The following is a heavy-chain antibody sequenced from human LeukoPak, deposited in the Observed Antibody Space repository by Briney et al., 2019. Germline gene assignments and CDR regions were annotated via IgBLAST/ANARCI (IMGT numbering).Heavy chain of an antibody. Sequence: ASVKVSCKASGYTFTSYDINWVRQAPGQGLEWMGWINPNSGGTNYAQKFQGRVTMTRDTSISTAYMELNRLRSDDTAVYYCARDSGAAAGIGPIDYWGQGTLVTVSS. V-gene: IGHV1-2*02. J-gene: IGHJ4*02. D-gene: IGHD6-13*01. CDR1: GYTFTSYD. CDR2: INPNSGGT. CDR3: ARDSGAAAGIGPIDY.